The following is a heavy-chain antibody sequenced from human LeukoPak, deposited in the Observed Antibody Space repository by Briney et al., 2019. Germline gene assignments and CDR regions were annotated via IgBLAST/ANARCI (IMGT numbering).Heavy chain of an antibody. CDR2: IYSGGST. V-gene: IGHV3-53*01. J-gene: IGHJ3*02. CDR1: GFTVSSNY. Sequence: PGGSLRLSCAASGFTVSSNYMSWVRQAPGKGLEWVSVIYSGGSTYYADSVKGRFTISRDNSKNTLYLQMNSLRAEDTAVYYCARVDDSSSWYYAFDIWGQGTMVTVSS. D-gene: IGHD6-13*01. CDR3: ARVDDSSSWYYAFDI.